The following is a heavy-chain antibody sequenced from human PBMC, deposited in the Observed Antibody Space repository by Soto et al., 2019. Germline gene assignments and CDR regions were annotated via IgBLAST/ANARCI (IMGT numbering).Heavy chain of an antibody. CDR1: GYTFTSYD. D-gene: IGHD5-12*01. CDR3: ARGAVEMATFVPDY. Sequence: QVQLVQSGAEVKKPGASVKVSCKASGYTFTSYDINWVRQATGQGLEWMGWMNPNSGNTGYAQKFQGRVTMTRNTSISTAYMGLSSLRSEDTAVYYCARGAVEMATFVPDYWGQGNLVTVSS. V-gene: IGHV1-8*01. J-gene: IGHJ4*02. CDR2: MNPNSGNT.